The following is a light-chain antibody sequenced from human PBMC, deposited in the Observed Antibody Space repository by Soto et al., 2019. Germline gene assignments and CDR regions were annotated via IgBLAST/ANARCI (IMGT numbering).Light chain of an antibody. CDR1: SSDVGGYKY. Sequence: QSALTQPPSASGSPGQSVTISCTGTSSDVGGYKYVSWYQQHPGKAPKLMIYEVTKRPSGVPDRFSGSKSGNTASLTVSWLQAEDEADYYCSSYAGSILFGTGTKLTV. V-gene: IGLV2-8*01. CDR3: SSYAGSIL. CDR2: EVT. J-gene: IGLJ1*01.